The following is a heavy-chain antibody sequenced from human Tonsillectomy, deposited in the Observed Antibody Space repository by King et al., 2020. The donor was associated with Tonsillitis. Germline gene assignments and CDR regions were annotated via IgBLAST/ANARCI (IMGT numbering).Heavy chain of an antibody. CDR2: ISSNGGST. CDR3: VKESPPASLYDFWSGPYFYFGMGV. Sequence: VQLVESGGGLVQPGGSLRLSCSASGFTFSSYAMHWVRQAPGKGLEYVSAISSNGGSTYYADSVKGRFTISRDNSKNTLYLQMSSLRAEDTAVYYCVKESPPASLYDFWSGPYFYFGMGVWGQGTTVTVSS. J-gene: IGHJ6*02. D-gene: IGHD3-3*01. V-gene: IGHV3-64D*06. CDR1: GFTFSSYA.